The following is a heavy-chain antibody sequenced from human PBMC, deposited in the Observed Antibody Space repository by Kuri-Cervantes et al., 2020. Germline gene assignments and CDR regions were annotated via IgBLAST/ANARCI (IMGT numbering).Heavy chain of an antibody. D-gene: IGHD2-15*01. V-gene: IGHV3-30*19. J-gene: IGHJ4*02. CDR2: IWYDGSNK. Sequence: GGSLRLSCAASGFTFSSYGMHWVRQAPGKGLEWVAVIWYDGSNKYYADSVKGRFTISRDNSKNTLYLQMNSLRAEDTAVYYCARAVMVPAPTDYWGQGTLVTVSS. CDR1: GFTFSSYG. CDR3: ARAVMVPAPTDY.